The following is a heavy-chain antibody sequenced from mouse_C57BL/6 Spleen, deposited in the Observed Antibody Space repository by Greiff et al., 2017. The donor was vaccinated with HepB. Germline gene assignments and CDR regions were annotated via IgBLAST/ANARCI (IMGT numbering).Heavy chain of an antibody. CDR2: ISDGGSYT. J-gene: IGHJ1*03. Sequence: EVHLVESGGGLVKPGGSLKLSCAASGFTFSSYAMSWVRQTPEKRLEWVATISDGGSYTYYPDNVKGRFTISRDNAKNNLYLQMSHLKSEDTAMYYCARDDGYLDVWGTGTTVTVSS. D-gene: IGHD2-3*01. V-gene: IGHV5-4*01. CDR1: GFTFSSYA. CDR3: ARDDGYLDV.